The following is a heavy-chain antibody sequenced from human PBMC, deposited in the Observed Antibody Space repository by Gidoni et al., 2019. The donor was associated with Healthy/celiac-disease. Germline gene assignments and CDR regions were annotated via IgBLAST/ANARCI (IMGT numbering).Heavy chain of an antibody. CDR2: IWYDGSNK. V-gene: IGHV3-33*08. CDR1: VFPFSSYG. CDR3: ASESSNRWGYLTV. J-gene: IGHJ6*04. Sequence: QVQLVESGCGVVQPGRSLSLSCPASVFPFSSYGMNWVREAPGKGLEGVEVIWYDGSNKYYADSVKGRFTISRDNSNNTLYLQMNSLRAEDKAVYYCASESSNRWGYLTVWGKGTTVTVSA. D-gene: IGHD2-2*01.